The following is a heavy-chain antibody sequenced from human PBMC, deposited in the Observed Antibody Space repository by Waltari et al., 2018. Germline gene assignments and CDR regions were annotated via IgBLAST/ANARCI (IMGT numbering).Heavy chain of an antibody. J-gene: IGHJ6*02. D-gene: IGHD3-22*01. CDR2: IYYSGST. CDR1: GGSISSYY. CDR3: ARGLKYYYDSSGYVYYYGMDV. V-gene: IGHV4-59*01. Sequence: QVQLQESGPGLVKPSETLSLTCTVSGGSISSYYWSWIRQPPGKGREWIGYIYYSGSTNYNPSLKSRVTISVDTSKNQFSLKLSSVTAADTAVYYCARGLKYYYDSSGYVYYYGMDVWGQGTTVTVSS.